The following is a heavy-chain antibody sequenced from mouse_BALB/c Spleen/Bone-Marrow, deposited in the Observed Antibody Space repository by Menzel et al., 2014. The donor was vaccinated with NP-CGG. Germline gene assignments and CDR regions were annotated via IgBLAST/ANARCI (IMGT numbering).Heavy chain of an antibody. CDR2: ILPNSGNT. J-gene: IGHJ1*01. CDR3: AREKVYGNYLWYYDV. D-gene: IGHD2-1*01. Sequence: QVQLKESGSVLVRPGASVKLSCKASGYTFTSSWMHWAKQRPGQGLEWIGEILPNSGNTNYNEKFKGKATLTVDTSSSTAYVDLSSLTSEDSAVYYCAREKVYGNYLWYYDVWGAGTTVTVSS. V-gene: IGHV1S130*01. CDR1: GYTFTSSW.